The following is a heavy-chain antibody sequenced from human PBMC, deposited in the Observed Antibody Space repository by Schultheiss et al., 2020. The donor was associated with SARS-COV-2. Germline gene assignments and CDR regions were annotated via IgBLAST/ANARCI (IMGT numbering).Heavy chain of an antibody. D-gene: IGHD3-22*01. J-gene: IGHJ5*02. CDR3: TRDHFYYDAEHWFDP. CDR1: GGSISSGDYY. Sequence: SETLSLTCTVSGGSISSGDYYWSWIRQPPGKGLEWIGYIYYSGSTYYNPSLKSRVTISVDTSKNQFSLKLSSVTAADTAMYYCTRDHFYYDAEHWFDPWGQGTLVTVSS. CDR2: IYYSGST. V-gene: IGHV4-30-4*01.